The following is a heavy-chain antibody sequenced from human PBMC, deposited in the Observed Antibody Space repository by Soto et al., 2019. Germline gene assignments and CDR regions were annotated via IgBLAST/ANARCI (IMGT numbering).Heavy chain of an antibody. CDR1: GFTFITST. V-gene: IGHV1-58*01. Sequence: QMQLVQSGPEVKKPGTSVKVSCKVSGFTFITSTVQWVRQARGQPLEWIGWIVVGSGNTIYAQKFQERVTFTRDESTSTVYMELSSLRSEDTGVYYCAAGDYHDTSGYSSDYWGQGTLVTVSS. CDR2: IVVGSGNT. D-gene: IGHD3-3*01. J-gene: IGHJ4*02. CDR3: AAGDYHDTSGYSSDY.